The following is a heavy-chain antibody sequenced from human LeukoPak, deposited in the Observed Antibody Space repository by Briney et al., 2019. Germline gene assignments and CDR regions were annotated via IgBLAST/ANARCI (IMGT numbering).Heavy chain of an antibody. Sequence: GGSLRLSCAASGFTVSSNYMSWVRQAPGRGLEWVSGISWNSGSIGYADSVKGRFTISRDNAKNSLYLQMNSLRAEDTALYYCAKDIGYYDSSGYYSGATYYGMDVWGQGTTVTVSS. D-gene: IGHD3-22*01. V-gene: IGHV3-9*01. CDR1: GFTVSSNY. CDR3: AKDIGYYDSSGYYSGATYYGMDV. J-gene: IGHJ6*02. CDR2: ISWNSGSI.